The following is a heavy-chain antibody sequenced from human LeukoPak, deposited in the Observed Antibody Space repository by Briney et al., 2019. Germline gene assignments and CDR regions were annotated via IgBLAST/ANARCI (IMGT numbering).Heavy chain of an antibody. J-gene: IGHJ4*02. CDR2: IYYSGST. CDR1: NGSISSYY. Sequence: SETLSLTCTVSNGSISSYYWSWIRQPPGKGLEWIGYIYYSGSTNYNPSLKSRVTISVDTSKNQFSLKLSSVTAADTAVYYCARVKTYYYDSSGYFDYWGQGTLVTVSS. V-gene: IGHV4-59*01. D-gene: IGHD3-22*01. CDR3: ARVKTYYYDSSGYFDY.